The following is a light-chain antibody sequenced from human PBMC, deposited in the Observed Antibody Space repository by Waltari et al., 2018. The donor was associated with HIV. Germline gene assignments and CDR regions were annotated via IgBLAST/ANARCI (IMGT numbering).Light chain of an antibody. Sequence: QSVLTQPPSASGTPGQRVTISCSGSSSNVGRNSVSWYRQFPGTAPKLLIYTTKKRPSGVPDRFSGSKSGTSASLAMSGLQSDDESVYYCAAWDDSLNGPLFGGGTQLTVL. J-gene: IGLJ2*01. CDR3: AAWDDSLNGPL. V-gene: IGLV1-44*01. CDR2: TTK. CDR1: SSNVGRNS.